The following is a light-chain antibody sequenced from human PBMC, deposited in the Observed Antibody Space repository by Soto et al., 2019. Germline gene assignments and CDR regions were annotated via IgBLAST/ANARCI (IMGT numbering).Light chain of an antibody. J-gene: IGKJ3*01. V-gene: IGKV1-5*01. Sequence: DIQMTQSPSTLSASVGDRVTITCRASQSISSWLAWYQQKPGKAPKLLIYDASSLESGVPSRFSGSGSGTEFTLNISSLQPDDFATYYCQQYNSYSPLFGPGTKVDIK. CDR2: DAS. CDR3: QQYNSYSPL. CDR1: QSISSW.